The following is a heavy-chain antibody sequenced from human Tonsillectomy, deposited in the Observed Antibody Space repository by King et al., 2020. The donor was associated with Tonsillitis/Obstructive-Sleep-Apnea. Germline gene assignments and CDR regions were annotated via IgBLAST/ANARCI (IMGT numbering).Heavy chain of an antibody. J-gene: IGHJ6*03. V-gene: IGHV3-30*01. D-gene: IGHD6-6*01. CDR1: EFTFSHYA. Sequence: VQLVESGGGVVQPGRSLRLSCAASEFTFSHYAMHWVRQAPGKGLEWVAVISYEGKNIYYVDSVKGRFPISRDNSRNTLSLQMNSLRDEDTAVYYCARGGSSSSLYYYMDVWGKGTTVTVSS. CDR2: ISYEGKNI. CDR3: ARGGSSSSLYYYMDV.